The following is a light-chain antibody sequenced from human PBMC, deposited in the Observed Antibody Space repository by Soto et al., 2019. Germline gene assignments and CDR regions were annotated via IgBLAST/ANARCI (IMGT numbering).Light chain of an antibody. Sequence: IVLTHSPGTLSLSPGERATLSCRASQSLSSSYLAWYQQKPGQAPRLLIYGASGRATDIPDRFSGSGSGTDFALTISRLEPEDFAVYYCQQYGSSPQTFGQGTKV. CDR2: GAS. V-gene: IGKV3-20*01. CDR3: QQYGSSPQT. J-gene: IGKJ1*01. CDR1: QSLSSSY.